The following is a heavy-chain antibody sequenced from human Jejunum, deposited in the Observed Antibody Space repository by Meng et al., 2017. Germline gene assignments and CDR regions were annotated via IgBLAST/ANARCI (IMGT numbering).Heavy chain of an antibody. D-gene: IGHD2-15*01. Sequence: QVHCWGRGQGWVRTPGPLSLPSAVSGGSISNNNYWSWVRQPPGKGLEWIGEISDGGSTSYNPSLKNRVTISIDKSKSQFSLKLSSVTAADTAVYFCAKNGYCSGGRCSSGTSFDPWGQGTLVTVSS. CDR1: GGSISNNNY. V-gene: IGHV4-4*01. CDR3: AKNGYCSGGRCSSGTSFDP. J-gene: IGHJ5*02. CDR2: ISDGGST.